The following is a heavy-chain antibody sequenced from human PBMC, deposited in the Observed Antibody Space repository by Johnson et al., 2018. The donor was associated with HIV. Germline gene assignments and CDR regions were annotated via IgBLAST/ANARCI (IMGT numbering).Heavy chain of an antibody. CDR2: IDWSGGRQ. V-gene: IGHV3-20*04. D-gene: IGHD6-13*01. CDR3: ARDMAAAGRAFDI. CDR1: GFTFDDYG. Sequence: VQLVESGGGVVRPGGSLRLSCAASGFTFDDYGMSWVRQAPGKGLEWVSGIDWSGGRQGYVDSVKGRFTISRDNAKNSLYLRMNSLRDEDTGLYYCARDMAAAGRAFDIWGQGTMVTVSS. J-gene: IGHJ3*02.